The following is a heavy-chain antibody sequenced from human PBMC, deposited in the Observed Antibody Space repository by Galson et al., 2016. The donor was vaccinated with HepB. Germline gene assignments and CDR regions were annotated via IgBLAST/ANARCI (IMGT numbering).Heavy chain of an antibody. V-gene: IGHV2-5*02. J-gene: IGHJ4*02. Sequence: PALVKPTQTLTLTCDLSGFSITTPGVGVGWIRQPPGKALQWLALIYWDDDKAYRPSLRTRLTITKDTSKNQVVLTMTNVNPADTGTYFCAHRRATTLGEPPSNYFAAWGQGALVTVSS. CDR1: GFSITTPGVG. D-gene: IGHD1-14*01. CDR2: IYWDDDK. CDR3: AHRRATTLGEPPSNYFAA.